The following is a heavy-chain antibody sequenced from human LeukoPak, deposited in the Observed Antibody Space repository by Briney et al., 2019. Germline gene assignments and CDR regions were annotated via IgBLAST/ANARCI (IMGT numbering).Heavy chain of an antibody. CDR1: GGSISSNY. V-gene: IGHV4-59*04. Sequence: SETLSLTCTVSGGSISSNYWSWIRQPPGKGLEWIGSIYHSGSTYYNPSLKSRVTISVDTSKNQFSLKLSSVTAADTAVYYCARRQGWLVRPPLDVWGKGTTVTISS. CDR2: IYHSGST. CDR3: ARRQGWLVRPPLDV. J-gene: IGHJ6*04. D-gene: IGHD6-19*01.